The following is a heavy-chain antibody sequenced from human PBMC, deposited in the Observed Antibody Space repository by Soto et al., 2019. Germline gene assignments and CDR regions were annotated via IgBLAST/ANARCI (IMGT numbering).Heavy chain of an antibody. CDR2: ISSSGGST. J-gene: IGHJ2*01. D-gene: IGHD3-22*01. CDR1: GFTFSSYA. V-gene: IGHV3-23*01. Sequence: GGSLRLSCAASGFTFSSYAMSWVRQAPGKGLEWVSAISSSGGSTYYADSVKGRFTISRDNSKNTLYLQMNSLKAEDTALYYCAKGPGPLRSSGQRRYFDLWGRGTLVTVSS. CDR3: AKGPGPLRSSGQRRYFDL.